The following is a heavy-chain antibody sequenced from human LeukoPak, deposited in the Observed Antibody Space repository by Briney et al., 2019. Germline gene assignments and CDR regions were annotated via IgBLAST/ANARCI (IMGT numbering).Heavy chain of an antibody. V-gene: IGHV3-30*18. J-gene: IGHJ4*02. CDR2: ISYDGSNK. CDR3: AKVLEAVAGTWYYFDY. CDR1: GFTFSSYG. Sequence: PGRSLRLSCAASGFTFSSYGMHWVRQAPGKGLEWVAVISYDGSNKYYADSVKGRFTIPRDNSKNTLYLQMNSLRAEDTAVYYCAKVLEAVAGTWYYFDYWGQGTLVTVSS. D-gene: IGHD6-19*01.